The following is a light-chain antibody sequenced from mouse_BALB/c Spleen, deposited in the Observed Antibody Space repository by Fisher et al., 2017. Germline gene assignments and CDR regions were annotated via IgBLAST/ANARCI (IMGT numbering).Light chain of an antibody. J-gene: IGKJ4*01. CDR3: QQWSSNPPT. V-gene: IGKV4-68*01. CDR1: SSVSY. CDR2: LTS. Sequence: IVLTQTPALMSASPGEKVTMTCSASSSVSYMYWYQQKPRSSPKPWIYLTSNLASGVPARFSGSGSGTSYSLTISSMEAEDAATYYCQQWSSNPPTFGSGTKLEIK.